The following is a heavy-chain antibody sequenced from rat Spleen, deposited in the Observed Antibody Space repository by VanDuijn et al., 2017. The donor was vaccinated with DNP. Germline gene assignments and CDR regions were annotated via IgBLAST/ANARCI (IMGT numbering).Heavy chain of an antibody. J-gene: IGHJ1*01. CDR1: GFTFSKYV. Sequence: EVQLVESGGDLVQPGRSLKVSCAASGFTFSKYVMAWVRQAPMKGLKWVASLSYDGTRAGYRDSVRGRFTISRDNAKSILYLQMDSLRSEDTATYYCARGSTSIYWYFDFWGPGTMVTVSS. V-gene: IGHV5-29*01. CDR3: ARGSTSIYWYFDF. D-gene: IGHD3-1*01. CDR2: LSYDGTRA.